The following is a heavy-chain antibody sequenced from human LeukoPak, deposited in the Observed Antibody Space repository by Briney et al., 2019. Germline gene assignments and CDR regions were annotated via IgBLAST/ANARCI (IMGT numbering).Heavy chain of an antibody. CDR2: IIPILGIA. V-gene: IGHV1-69*04. Sequence: ASVKVSCKASGGTFSSYAISWVRQAPGQGLEWMGRIIPILGIANYAQKFQGRVTITADKSTSTAYMELSSLRSEDTAVYYCARVGTHDSSGYYLLDYWGQGTLVTVSS. J-gene: IGHJ4*02. CDR3: ARVGTHDSSGYYLLDY. D-gene: IGHD3-22*01. CDR1: GGTFSSYA.